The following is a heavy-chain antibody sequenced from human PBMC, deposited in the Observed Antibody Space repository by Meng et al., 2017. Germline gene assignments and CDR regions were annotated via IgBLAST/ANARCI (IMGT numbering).Heavy chain of an antibody. J-gene: IGHJ4*02. D-gene: IGHD4-17*01. V-gene: IGHV4-61*01. CDR2: IVYSGST. CDR1: GGSVGSGNYY. CDR3: ARDVGGDYETLFDY. Sequence: VPLQESGPGLVRPSETLSLTCTVSGGSVGSGNYYWSWIRQPSGKGLEWIGYIVYSGSTTYNPSLKTRVTISVDTSKNQFSLKLTSVTAADTAVYFCARDVGGDYETLFDYWGQGTLVTVSS.